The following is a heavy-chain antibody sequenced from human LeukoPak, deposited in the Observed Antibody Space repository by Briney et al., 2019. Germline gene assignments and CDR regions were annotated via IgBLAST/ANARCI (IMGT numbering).Heavy chain of an antibody. D-gene: IGHD6-13*01. V-gene: IGHV3-23*01. J-gene: IGHJ5*02. CDR1: GFTFSSYA. CDR3: AKGRSSSWYLNWFDP. Sequence: GGSLRLSCAASGFTFSSYAMSWVRQAPGKGLEWVSAISGSGGSTYYADSVKGRFTISRDNSKNTLYLQMNSLRAEDTAVYYCAKGRSSSWYLNWFDPWGQGTLVTVSS. CDR2: ISGSGGST.